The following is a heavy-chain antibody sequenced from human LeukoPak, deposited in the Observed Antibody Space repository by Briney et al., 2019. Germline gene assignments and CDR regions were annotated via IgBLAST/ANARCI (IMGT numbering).Heavy chain of an antibody. D-gene: IGHD3-16*02. Sequence: GGSLRLSCAASGFTFSSYAMHWVRQAPGKGLEWVAVISYDGSNKYYADSVEGRFTISRDNSKNTLYLQMNSLRAEDTAVYYCARDTRWDYVWGSYRYPLALDYWGQGTLVTVSS. V-gene: IGHV3-30-3*01. CDR3: ARDTRWDYVWGSYRYPLALDY. CDR1: GFTFSSYA. J-gene: IGHJ4*02. CDR2: ISYDGSNK.